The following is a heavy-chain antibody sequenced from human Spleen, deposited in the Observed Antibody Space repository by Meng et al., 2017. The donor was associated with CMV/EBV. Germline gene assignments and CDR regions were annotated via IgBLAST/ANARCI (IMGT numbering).Heavy chain of an antibody. J-gene: IGHJ4*02. D-gene: IGHD5-18*01. V-gene: IGHV3-11*06. Sequence: GESLKISCAASGFAFSDYFMSWIRQAPGKGLEWVSSISSSSSFISYADSVKGRFTISRDNAKNSLYLQMNNLRAEDTAMYYCARDRAAGQYRGTLWGQGTLVTVSS. CDR2: ISSSSSFI. CDR1: GFAFSDYF. CDR3: ARDRAAGQYRGTL.